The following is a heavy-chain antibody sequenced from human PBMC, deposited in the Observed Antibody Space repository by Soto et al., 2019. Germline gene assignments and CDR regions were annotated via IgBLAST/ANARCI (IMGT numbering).Heavy chain of an antibody. J-gene: IGHJ5*01. CDR3: AKYSGAYDFDC. Sequence: GSLRLSCAASGFRVSSYWMSWVRQAPGKGLEWVANIKQDGTQKFYVDSVKGRFTISRDNAKNSLYLQMNSLRAEDTAVYYCAKYSGAYDFDCWGQGTLVTVSS. CDR2: IKQDGTQK. CDR1: GFRVSSYW. V-gene: IGHV3-7*01. D-gene: IGHD4-17*01.